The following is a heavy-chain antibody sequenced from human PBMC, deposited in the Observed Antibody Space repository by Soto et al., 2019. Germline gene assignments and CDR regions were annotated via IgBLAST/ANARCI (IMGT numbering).Heavy chain of an antibody. J-gene: IGHJ1*01. Sequence: QVQLVQSGAEVKKPGSSVKVSCKASGGTFSSYAISWARQAPGQGLEWMGGIIPIFGTANYAQKFQGRVTITADQSTSTAYMELSSLGSEDTAVYYCASNYCSGGSCYFAEYFQHWGQGTLVTVSS. CDR3: ASNYCSGGSCYFAEYFQH. V-gene: IGHV1-69*01. CDR2: IIPIFGTA. CDR1: GGTFSSYA. D-gene: IGHD2-15*01.